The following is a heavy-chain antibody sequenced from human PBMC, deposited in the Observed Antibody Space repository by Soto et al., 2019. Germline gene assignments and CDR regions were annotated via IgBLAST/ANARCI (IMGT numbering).Heavy chain of an antibody. D-gene: IGHD2-21*01. Sequence: QVQLVQSGAEVKKPGASVKVSCKASGYTFTSYGISWVRQAPGQGLEWMGWISAYNGNTNYAQKLQGRVTMTTDTPTSQAYRERGGVRSDDTALFYGGRVCHGGSSAPGSYSCGMDVGAKGPRFPVPS. CDR3: GRVCHGGSSAPGSYSCGMDV. CDR2: ISAYNGNT. J-gene: IGHJ6*04. V-gene: IGHV1-18*01. CDR1: GYTFTSYG.